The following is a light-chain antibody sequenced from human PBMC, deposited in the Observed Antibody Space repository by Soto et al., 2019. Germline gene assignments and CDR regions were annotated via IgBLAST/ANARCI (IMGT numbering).Light chain of an antibody. CDR3: QQTSSAPFT. CDR1: RSISTS. J-gene: IGKJ3*01. Sequence: DIQMTQSPSSLSASVGDRVTITCRTSRSISTSLNWYLQKPGEAPKLLIYGASSLQSGVPSRFSGRGSGTDFTLTISNLQPEDFATYYCQQTSSAPFTFGPGTKVEIK. CDR2: GAS. V-gene: IGKV1-39*01.